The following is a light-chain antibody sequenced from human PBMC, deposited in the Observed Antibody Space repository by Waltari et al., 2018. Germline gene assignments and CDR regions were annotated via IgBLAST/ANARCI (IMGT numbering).Light chain of an antibody. CDR2: EVS. J-gene: IGLJ3*02. V-gene: IGLV2-14*01. Sequence: QSALTQPASVSGSPGQSITISCTGNSSDIGGYQYVSWYQQHPGRAPKRILYEVSDRPSGISERCSGSKSGSTASLTIAGLQAEDEGHYYCASYTSSGTLVCGGGTELTVL. CDR3: ASYTSSGTLV. CDR1: SSDIGGYQY.